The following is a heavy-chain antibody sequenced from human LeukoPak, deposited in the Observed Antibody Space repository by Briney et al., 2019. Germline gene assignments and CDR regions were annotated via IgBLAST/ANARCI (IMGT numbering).Heavy chain of an antibody. V-gene: IGHV4-31*03. CDR3: AADLQAFAFDI. CDR1: GGSISSGGYY. D-gene: IGHD3-3*02. CDR2: IYYSGST. Sequence: SETLSLTCTVSGGSISSGGYYWSWIRQHPGKGLEWIGYIYYSGSTFHNPSLKSRVTISVDTSKNQFSLELNSVTAADTAVYYCAADLQAFAFDIWGQGTMVTVSS. J-gene: IGHJ3*02.